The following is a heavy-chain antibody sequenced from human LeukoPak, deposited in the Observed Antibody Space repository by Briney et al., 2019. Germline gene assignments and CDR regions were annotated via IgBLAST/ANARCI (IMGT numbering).Heavy chain of an antibody. J-gene: IGHJ6*03. CDR3: ARVEEGYGSGRRENYYYYYMDV. V-gene: IGHV4-59*01. CDR1: GGSISSYY. Sequence: NPSETLSLTCTVSGGSISSYYWSWIRQPPGKGLEWIGYIYYSGSTNYNPSLKSRVTISVDTSKNQFSLKLSSVTAADTAVYYCARVEEGYGSGRRENYYYYYMDVWGKGTTVTISS. CDR2: IYYSGST. D-gene: IGHD3-10*01.